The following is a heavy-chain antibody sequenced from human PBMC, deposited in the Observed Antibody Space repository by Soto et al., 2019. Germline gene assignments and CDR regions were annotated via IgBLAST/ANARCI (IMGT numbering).Heavy chain of an antibody. D-gene: IGHD3-10*01. V-gene: IGHV1-8*01. Sequence: QVQLVQSGAEEKKLGASVRVSCKASGYTFTSFDINWVRQATGQGLEWMGWMNPNSGNTGYAQKFQGRVTMTRNTSISTAYMELSSLRSEDTAVYYCARGLGEFLTPIDPWGQGTLVTVSS. CDR1: GYTFTSFD. CDR3: ARGLGEFLTPIDP. CDR2: MNPNSGNT. J-gene: IGHJ5*02.